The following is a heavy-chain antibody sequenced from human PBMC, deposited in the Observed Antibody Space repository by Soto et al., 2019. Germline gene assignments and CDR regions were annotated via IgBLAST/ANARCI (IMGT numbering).Heavy chain of an antibody. CDR2: ISSSSSYI. CDR3: ARANFRATSVESDY. CDR1: GFTFSSYS. D-gene: IGHD1-26*01. Sequence: GGSLRLSCAASGFTFSSYSMNWVRQAPGKGLEWVSSISSSSSYIYYADSVKGRFTISRDNAKNSLYLQMNSLRAEDTAVYYCARANFRATSVESDYWGQGTLVTVSS. J-gene: IGHJ4*02. V-gene: IGHV3-21*01.